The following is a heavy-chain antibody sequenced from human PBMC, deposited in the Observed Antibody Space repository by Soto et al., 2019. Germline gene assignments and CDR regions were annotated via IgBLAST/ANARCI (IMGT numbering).Heavy chain of an antibody. D-gene: IGHD4-4*01. Sequence: ASVKVSCKASGYTFTAYYMHWVRQAPGQGLEWMGWINPNNGGTNYAQKFQGRVTMTRDTSISTAYMDLSSLRSDDTAVYYCARGLVGRDGYNNDDFDSGGQGTMVTVSS. CDR1: GYTFTAYY. CDR3: ARGLVGRDGYNNDDFDS. J-gene: IGHJ3*02. V-gene: IGHV1-2*02. CDR2: INPNNGGT.